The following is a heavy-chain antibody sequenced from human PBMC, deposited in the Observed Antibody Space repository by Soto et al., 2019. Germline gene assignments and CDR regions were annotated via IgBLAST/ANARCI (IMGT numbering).Heavy chain of an antibody. CDR2: ISAYNGNT. V-gene: IGHV1-18*01. Sequence: ASVKVSCKASGYTFTSYGISWVRQAPGQGLEWMGWISAYNGNTNYAQKLQGRVTMTTDTSTSTAYMELRSLRSDDTAVYYCARDLRGIAAAGGGYYYYYGVDVWGQGTTVTVSS. J-gene: IGHJ6*02. CDR3: ARDLRGIAAAGGGYYYYYGVDV. CDR1: GYTFTSYG. D-gene: IGHD6-13*01.